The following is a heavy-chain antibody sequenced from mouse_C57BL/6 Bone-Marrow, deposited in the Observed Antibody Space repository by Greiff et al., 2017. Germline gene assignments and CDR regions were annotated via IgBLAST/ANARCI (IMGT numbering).Heavy chain of an antibody. J-gene: IGHJ2*01. V-gene: IGHV1-15*01. CDR2: IDPETGGT. Sequence: QVQLKESGAELVRPGASVTLSCTASGYTFTDYEMHWVKQTPVHGLEWIGAIDPETGGTAYNQKFKGKAILTADKSSSTAYMELRSLTSEDSAVYYCTRNYGRGYWGQGTTLTVSS. D-gene: IGHD1-1*01. CDR3: TRNYGRGY. CDR1: GYTFTDYE.